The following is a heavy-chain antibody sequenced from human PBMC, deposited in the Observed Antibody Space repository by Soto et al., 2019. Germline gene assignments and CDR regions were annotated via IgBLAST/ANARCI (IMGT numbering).Heavy chain of an antibody. D-gene: IGHD3-22*01. CDR2: ISAYSGNK. J-gene: IGHJ6*02. Sequence: QVQLVQSGAEVKKPGASVKVSCKASGYTFTSYGISWVRQAPGQGLEWMGWISAYSGNKNYAQKLQGRVTMTTDTSTSTAYMELRSLRSDDTAVYYCARSGYYFDTTGYDAMDVWGQGTTVTVSS. CDR3: ARSGYYFDTTGYDAMDV. V-gene: IGHV1-18*01. CDR1: GYTFTSYG.